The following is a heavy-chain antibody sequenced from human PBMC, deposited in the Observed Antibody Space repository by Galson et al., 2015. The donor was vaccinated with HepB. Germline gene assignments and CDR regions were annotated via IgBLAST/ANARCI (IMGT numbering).Heavy chain of an antibody. J-gene: IGHJ4*02. CDR1: GDSIISGTYY. CDR2: IYFTGTS. CDR3: ATSLYGDYTEFDY. V-gene: IGHV4-31*03. D-gene: IGHD4-17*01. Sequence: TLSLTCSVSGDSIISGTYYWNWIRQHPGKGLEWIGNIYFTGTSNYNPSLQSRISMSVDTSKNQFSLKLRSVTAADTAVYYCATSLYGDYTEFDYWGQGALVTVSA.